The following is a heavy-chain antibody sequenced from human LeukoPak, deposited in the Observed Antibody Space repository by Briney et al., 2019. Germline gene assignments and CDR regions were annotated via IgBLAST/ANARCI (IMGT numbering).Heavy chain of an antibody. CDR1: GFTFSSYS. CDR3: ARDNAGNGMDV. D-gene: IGHD6-13*01. CDR2: ISSSSYI. V-gene: IGHV3-21*01. J-gene: IGHJ6*02. Sequence: GGSLRLSCAASGFTFSSYSMNWVRQAPGKGLEWVSSISSSSYIYYADSVKGRFTISRDNAKNSLYLQMNSLRAEDTAVYYCARDNAGNGMDVWGQGTTVTVSS.